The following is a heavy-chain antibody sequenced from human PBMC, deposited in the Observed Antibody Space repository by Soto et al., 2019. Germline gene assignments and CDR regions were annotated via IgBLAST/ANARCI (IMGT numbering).Heavy chain of an antibody. D-gene: IGHD2-8*01. V-gene: IGHV4-30-4*01. Sequence: QVQLQESGPGLVKPSQTLSLTCTVSGGSISSGDYYWSWIRQPPGKGLEWIGYIYYSGSTYYNPSLKSRVTISVDTSKNQFSLKLSSVTATDTAVYYCARDGYCTNCVCYTVFDYWGQGTLVTVSS. CDR2: IYYSGST. CDR1: GGSISSGDYY. CDR3: ARDGYCTNCVCYTVFDY. J-gene: IGHJ4*02.